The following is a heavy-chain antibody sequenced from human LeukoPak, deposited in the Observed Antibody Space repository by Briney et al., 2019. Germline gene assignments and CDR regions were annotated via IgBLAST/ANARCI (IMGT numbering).Heavy chain of an antibody. CDR3: AKINKEWELLPSSYFGY. D-gene: IGHD1-26*01. J-gene: IGHJ4*02. V-gene: IGHV3-30*18. CDR2: ISYDGSNK. Sequence: GGSLRLSCAASGFTFSSYGMHWVRQAPGKGLEWVAVISYDGSNKYFADSVKGRFTISRDNSKNTLYLEMNSLRAEDTAVYYCAKINKEWELLPSSYFGYWGQGTLVTVSS. CDR1: GFTFSSYG.